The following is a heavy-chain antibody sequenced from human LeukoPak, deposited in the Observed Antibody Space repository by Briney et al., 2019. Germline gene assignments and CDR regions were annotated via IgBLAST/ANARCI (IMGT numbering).Heavy chain of an antibody. D-gene: IGHD6-13*01. J-gene: IGHJ5*02. Sequence: PSENLSLTCTVSGGSISSYYWSWIRQPPGKGLEWIGYIYYSGSTNYNPSLKSRVTISVDTSKNQFSLKLSSVTAADTAVYYCASAGYSSSWSWFDPWGQGTLVTVSS. CDR2: IYYSGST. V-gene: IGHV4-59*01. CDR3: ASAGYSSSWSWFDP. CDR1: GGSISSYY.